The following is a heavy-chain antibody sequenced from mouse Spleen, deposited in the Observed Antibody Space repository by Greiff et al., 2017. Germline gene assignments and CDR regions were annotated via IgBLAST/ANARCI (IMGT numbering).Heavy chain of an antibody. CDR3: ATGVITTVVADY. CDR1: GFNIKDYY. J-gene: IGHJ2*01. Sequence: EVKLQESGAELVKPGASVKLSCTASGFNIKDYYMHWVKQRTEQGLEWIGRIDPEDGETKYAPKFQGKATITADTSSNTAYLQLSSLTSEDTAVYYCATGVITTVVADYWGQGTTLTVSS. D-gene: IGHD1-1*01. CDR2: IDPEDGET. V-gene: IGHV14-2*01.